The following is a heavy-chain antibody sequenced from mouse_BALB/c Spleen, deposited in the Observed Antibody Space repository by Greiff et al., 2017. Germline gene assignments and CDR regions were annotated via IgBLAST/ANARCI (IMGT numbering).Heavy chain of an antibody. CDR3: ARDGGPFAY. Sequence: EVKVVESGGGLVKPGGSLKLSCAASGFTFSDYYMYWVRQTPEKRLEWVATISDGGSYTYYPDSVKGRFTISRDNAKNNLYLQMSSLKSEDTAMYYCARDGGPFAYWGQGTLVTVSA. CDR2: ISDGGSYT. CDR1: GFTFSDYY. J-gene: IGHJ3*01. V-gene: IGHV5-4*02.